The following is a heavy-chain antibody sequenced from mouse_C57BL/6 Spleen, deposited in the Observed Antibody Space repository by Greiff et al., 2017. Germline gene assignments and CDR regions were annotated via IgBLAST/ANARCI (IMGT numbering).Heavy chain of an antibody. CDR1: GYTFTSYW. CDR3: ARGTTVVGYWYFDV. V-gene: IGHV1-55*01. Sequence: VQLQQPGAELVKPGASVKMSCKASGYTFTSYWITWVKQRPGQGLEWIGDIYPGSGSTNYNEKFKSKATLTVDTSSSTAYMQLSSLTSEDSAVYYCARGTTVVGYWYFDVWGTGTTVTVSS. D-gene: IGHD1-1*01. CDR2: IYPGSGST. J-gene: IGHJ1*03.